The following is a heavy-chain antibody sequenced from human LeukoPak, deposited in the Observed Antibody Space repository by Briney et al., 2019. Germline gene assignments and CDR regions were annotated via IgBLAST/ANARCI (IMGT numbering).Heavy chain of an antibody. CDR1: VVTFSSDA. J-gene: IGHJ4*02. CDR3: ARGLTVRGPFAY. V-gene: IGHV3-30-3*01. D-gene: IGHD3-10*01. CDR2: ISYEGSNK. Sequence: GGALRLSCAASVVTFSSDAMHAVCEAPGKGVEWGSGISYEGSNKYYADSVKGRFTIPRDNSKNALYLQMHRLRAEDTAVYHCARGLTVRGPFAYWGQGTLVPVSS.